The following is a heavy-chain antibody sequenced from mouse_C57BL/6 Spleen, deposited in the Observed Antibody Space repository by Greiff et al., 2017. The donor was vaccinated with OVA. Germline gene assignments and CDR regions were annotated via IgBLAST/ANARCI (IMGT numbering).Heavy chain of an antibody. CDR3: ARGITVVGFDY. Sequence: VQLQQPGAELVRPGSSVKLSCKASGYTFTSYWMHWVKQSPIQGLEWIGNIYPYDGETHYNQKFKDKATLTVDKSSSTAYLQLSSLTSDDSAVYYCARGITVVGFDYWGQGTTLTVSS. D-gene: IGHD1-1*01. CDR1: GYTFTSYW. J-gene: IGHJ2*01. V-gene: IGHV1-52*01. CDR2: IYPYDGET.